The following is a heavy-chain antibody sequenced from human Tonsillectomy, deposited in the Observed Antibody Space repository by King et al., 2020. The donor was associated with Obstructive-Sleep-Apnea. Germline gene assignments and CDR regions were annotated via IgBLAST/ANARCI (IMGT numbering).Heavy chain of an antibody. J-gene: IGHJ5*02. CDR1: GGSISGYY. CDR2: IYASGTT. CDR3: ARQANSYLTLGWFDP. Sequence: QLQESGPGLVKPSETLALTCTVSGGSISGYYWSWIRQPPGKGIVWNDYIYASGTTNSNPSLKSRVTISMDTSKNLFSLQLNLVTAAGTAVYYSARQANSYLTLGWFDPWGQGTLVTVSS. V-gene: IGHV4-59*01. D-gene: IGHD1-26*01.